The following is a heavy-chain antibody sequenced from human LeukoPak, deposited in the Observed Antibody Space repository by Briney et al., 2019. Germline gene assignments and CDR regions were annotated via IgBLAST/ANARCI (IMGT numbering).Heavy chain of an antibody. V-gene: IGHV3-48*01. CDR2: ISRSSSTI. CDR3: AKDYYYDSSGYYFDAFDI. Sequence: GGSLRLSCAASAFTFSNYSMNWVRQAPGKGLEWVSYISRSSSTIYYADSVKGRFTISRDNAKNSLYLQMNSLRAEDTAVYYCAKDYYYDSSGYYFDAFDIWGQGTMVTVSS. J-gene: IGHJ3*02. CDR1: AFTFSNYS. D-gene: IGHD3-22*01.